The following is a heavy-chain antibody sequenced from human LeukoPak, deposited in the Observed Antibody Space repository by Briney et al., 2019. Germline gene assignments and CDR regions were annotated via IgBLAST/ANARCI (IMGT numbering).Heavy chain of an antibody. CDR2: FDPEDGET. V-gene: IGHV1-24*01. D-gene: IGHD3-16*01. CDR1: GYTLTELS. Sequence: ASVKVSCKVSGYTLTELSMHWVRQAPGKGLEWMGGFDPEDGETIYAQKFQGRVTMTEDTSTDTAYMELSSLRSEDAAVYYCATAVGGTAYYFDYWGQGTLVTVSS. CDR3: ATAVGGTAYYFDY. J-gene: IGHJ4*02.